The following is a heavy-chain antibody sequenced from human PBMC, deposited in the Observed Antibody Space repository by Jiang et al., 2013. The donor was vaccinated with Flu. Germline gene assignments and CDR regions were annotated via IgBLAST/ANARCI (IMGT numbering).Heavy chain of an antibody. CDR1: GFTFSNYA. J-gene: IGHJ2*01. V-gene: IGHV3-23*01. CDR3: AKDRLLLRYLDL. CDR2: ITGSGGTT. Sequence: PGGSLRLSCAASGFTFSNYAMSWVRQASGKGLEWVSGITGSGGTTYYADSVKGRFTISRDNSKNTLYLQMDSLRVEDTAVYYCAKDRLLLRYLDLWGRGTLVTVSS. D-gene: IGHD2-15*01.